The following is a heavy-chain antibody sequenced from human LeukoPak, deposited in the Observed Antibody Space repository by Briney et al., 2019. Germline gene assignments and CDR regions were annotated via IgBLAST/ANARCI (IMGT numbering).Heavy chain of an antibody. CDR2: INHSGST. D-gene: IGHD2-15*01. J-gene: IGHJ6*02. V-gene: IGHV4-34*01. Sequence: SETLSLTCAVYGGSFSGYYWSWIRQPPGKGLEWIGEINHSGSTNYNPSLKSRVTISVDTSKNQFSLKLSSVTAAGTAVYYCARLISTRSLYYYYGMDVWGQGTTVTVSS. CDR3: ARLISTRSLYYYYGMDV. CDR1: GGSFSGYY.